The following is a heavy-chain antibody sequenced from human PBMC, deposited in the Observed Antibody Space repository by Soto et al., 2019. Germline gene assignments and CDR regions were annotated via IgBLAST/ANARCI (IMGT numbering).Heavy chain of an antibody. D-gene: IGHD3-16*01. J-gene: IGHJ2*01. CDR3: GRKVVGSTNRPDYWYFDL. CDR2: ISGGGDAT. CDR1: GFTFINYA. V-gene: IGHV3-23*01. Sequence: EVQLLESGGDSVQPGGSVRLSCAGSGFTFINYAMNWVRQAPGKGLEWVSTISGGGDATFFADSVRGRFPFSRDNSKNTVALQMNSLGVDDTAVYCCGRKVVGSTNRPDYWYFDLWGRGTLVTVSS.